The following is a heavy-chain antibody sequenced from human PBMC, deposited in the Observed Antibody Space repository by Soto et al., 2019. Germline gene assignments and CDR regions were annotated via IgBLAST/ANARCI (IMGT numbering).Heavy chain of an antibody. CDR2: INHSGST. J-gene: IGHJ4*02. V-gene: IGHV4-34*01. D-gene: IGHD3-10*01. Sequence: QVQLQQWGAGLLKPSETLSLTCAVYGGSFSGYYWSWIRQPPGKGLEWIGEINHSGSTNYNPSLKSRVTISVDTSKNPFSLKLSSVTAADTAVYYCARSQGYYYGSGSYYNPRPYDYWGQGTLVTVSS. CDR3: ARSQGYYYGSGSYYNPRPYDY. CDR1: GGSFSGYY.